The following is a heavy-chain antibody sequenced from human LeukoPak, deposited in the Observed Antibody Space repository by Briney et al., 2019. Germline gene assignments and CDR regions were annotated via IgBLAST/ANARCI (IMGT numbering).Heavy chain of an antibody. CDR1: GGTFSSYA. CDR3: ARDRFPGPENWFDP. Sequence: ASVKVSCKASGGTFSSYAISWVRQAPGQGLEWMGRIIPILGIANYAQKFQGRVTITADKSTSTAYMELSSLRSEDTAVYYCARDRFPGPENWFDPWGQGTLVTVSS. D-gene: IGHD3-3*01. J-gene: IGHJ5*02. CDR2: IIPILGIA. V-gene: IGHV1-69*04.